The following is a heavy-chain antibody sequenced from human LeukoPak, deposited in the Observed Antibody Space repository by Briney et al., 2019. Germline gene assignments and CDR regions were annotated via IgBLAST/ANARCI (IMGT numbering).Heavy chain of an antibody. Sequence: PGGPLRLSCAASGFTFSSYSMNWVRQAPGKGPEWVSSISSSSSYIYYADSVKGRFTISRDNAKNSLYPQMNSLRAEDTAVYYCARDGLYSSSPVPGWFDPWGQGTLVTVSS. CDR2: ISSSSSYI. CDR1: GFTFSSYS. CDR3: ARDGLYSSSPVPGWFDP. J-gene: IGHJ5*02. V-gene: IGHV3-21*01. D-gene: IGHD6-13*01.